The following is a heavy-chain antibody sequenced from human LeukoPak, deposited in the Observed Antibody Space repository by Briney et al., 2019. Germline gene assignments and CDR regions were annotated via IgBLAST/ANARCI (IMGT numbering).Heavy chain of an antibody. CDR3: ARVVRVAGHFDY. J-gene: IGHJ4*02. CDR1: GFTFSSYS. Sequence: GGSLRLSCAASGFTFSSYSMNWVRQAPGKGLEWVSSISGSSSYMYYADSVKGRFTISRDNAKNSLYLQMNSLRAEDTAVYYCARVVRVAGHFDYWGQGTLATVSS. CDR2: ISGSSSYM. D-gene: IGHD6-19*01. V-gene: IGHV3-21*01.